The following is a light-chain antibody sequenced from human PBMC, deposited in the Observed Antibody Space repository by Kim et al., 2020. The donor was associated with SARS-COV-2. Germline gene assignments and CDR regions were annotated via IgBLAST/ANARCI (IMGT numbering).Light chain of an antibody. CDR1: SNDVGGNNY. J-gene: IGLJ2*01. V-gene: IGLV2-14*03. CDR2: DFT. Sequence: SVTLSCTGTSNDVGGNNYVSWYQQHPRTAPRLIIFDFTNRPSGVSDRFSGSKSGNTASLTISGLQADDEADYYCSSYTSSTTLPLIFGGGTQLTVL. CDR3: SSYTSSTTLPLI.